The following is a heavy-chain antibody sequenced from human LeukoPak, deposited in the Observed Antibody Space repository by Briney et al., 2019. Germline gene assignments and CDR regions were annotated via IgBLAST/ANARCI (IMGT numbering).Heavy chain of an antibody. V-gene: IGHV3-21*01. J-gene: IGHJ4*02. CDR3: ARAEKTAQLTGDY. D-gene: IGHD6-13*01. CDR1: GFTFSSYS. Sequence: GGSLRLSCAASGFTFSSYSMNWVRQAPGKGLEWVSSISSSSSSYIYYADSVKGRFTISRDNAKNSLYLQMNSLRAEDTAVYYCARAEKTAQLTGDYWGQGTLVTVSS. CDR2: ISSSSSSYI.